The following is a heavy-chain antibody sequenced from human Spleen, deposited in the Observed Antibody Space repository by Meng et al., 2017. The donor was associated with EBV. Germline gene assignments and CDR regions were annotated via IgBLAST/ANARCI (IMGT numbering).Heavy chain of an antibody. V-gene: IGHV4-34*01. CDR1: GGSLSVYY. Sequence: QLQLQESGPGLVKPSETLSLTCAVHGGSLSVYYWSWIRQTPGKGLEWIGEINHSGSTNYNPSLKSRVTISVDTSKNQFSLKLSSVTAADTAVYYCAEGGYCSGGSCYFDHWGQGTLVTVSS. CDR2: INHSGST. CDR3: AEGGYCSGGSCYFDH. D-gene: IGHD2-15*01. J-gene: IGHJ4*02.